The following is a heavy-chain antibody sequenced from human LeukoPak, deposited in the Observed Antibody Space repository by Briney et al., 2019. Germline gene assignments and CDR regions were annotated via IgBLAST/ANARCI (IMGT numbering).Heavy chain of an antibody. V-gene: IGHV4-59*01. D-gene: IGHD2-8*01. CDR1: GGAISSYY. CDR2: IYYSGST. Sequence: SETLSLTCTVSGGAISSYYWSWIRQPPGKGLEWIGYIYYSGSTNYSPSLKSRVTISVDTSKNQFSLKLSSVTAADTAVYYCARDNGPGGMDVWGQGTTVTVSS. J-gene: IGHJ6*02. CDR3: ARDNGPGGMDV.